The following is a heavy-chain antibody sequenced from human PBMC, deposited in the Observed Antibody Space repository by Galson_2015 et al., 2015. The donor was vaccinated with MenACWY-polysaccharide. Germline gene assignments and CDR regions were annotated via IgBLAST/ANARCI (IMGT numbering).Heavy chain of an antibody. J-gene: IGHJ4*02. CDR3: AKEQGGSNEY. V-gene: IGHV3-23*01. D-gene: IGHD6-13*01. CDR1: GFTFRSYA. CDR2: TSGNGAKT. Sequence: SLRLSCAASGFTFRSYAMSWVRQAPGKGLEWVSTTSGNGAKTFYTDSVKGRFTISRDNSKNTLYLQMNRLRPEDTAIYYCAKEQGGSNEYWGQGTLLTVPS.